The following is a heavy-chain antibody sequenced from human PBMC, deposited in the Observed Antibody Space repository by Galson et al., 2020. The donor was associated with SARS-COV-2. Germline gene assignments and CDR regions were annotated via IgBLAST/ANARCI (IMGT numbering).Heavy chain of an antibody. J-gene: IGHJ5*02. CDR2: IWSDGSHK. Sequence: GGSLRLSCAASGFSFSTYAMHWVRQAPGKGLEWVAVIWSDGSHKSYADSVKGRFIISRDNSKNTLYLQMISLRAEDTAVYYFARDYYGSGRYDNLFHPWGQGTLVTLSS. V-gene: IGHV3-33*01. CDR1: GFSFSTYA. CDR3: ARDYYGSGRYDNLFHP. D-gene: IGHD3-10*01.